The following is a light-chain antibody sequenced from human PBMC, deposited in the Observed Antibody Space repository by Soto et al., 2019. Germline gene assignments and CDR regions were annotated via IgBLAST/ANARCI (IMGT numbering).Light chain of an antibody. CDR2: GAS. CDR1: QSVSSSY. CDR3: QQFVSSPRRFT. J-gene: IGKJ2*01. V-gene: IGKV3-20*01. Sequence: EIVLTQSPGTLSLSPGERATLSCRASQSVSSSYLAWYQQKPGQAPRLLIYGASSRATGIPDRFSGSGSGTDFTLTINRLEPEDFAVYYCQQFVSSPRRFTFGQGTKLEI.